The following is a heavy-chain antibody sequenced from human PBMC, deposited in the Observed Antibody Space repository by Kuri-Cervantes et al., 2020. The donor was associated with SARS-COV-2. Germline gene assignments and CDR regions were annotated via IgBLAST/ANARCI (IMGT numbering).Heavy chain of an antibody. D-gene: IGHD3-3*01. J-gene: IGHJ4*02. Sequence: GGSLRLSCAASGFTFSSYWMHWVRQAPGKGLVWVSRINSDGSSTSYADSVKGRFTISRDNAKNTLYLQMNSLRAEDTAVYYCAKGPRSGSDYFDYWGQGTLVTVSS. V-gene: IGHV3-74*01. CDR3: AKGPRSGSDYFDY. CDR1: GFTFSSYW. CDR2: INSDGSST.